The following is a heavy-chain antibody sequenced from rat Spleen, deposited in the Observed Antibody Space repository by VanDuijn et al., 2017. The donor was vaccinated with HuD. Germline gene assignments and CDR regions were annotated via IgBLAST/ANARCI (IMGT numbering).Heavy chain of an antibody. CDR3: AKDPWDSGANWFAY. Sequence: EVQLVESGGGLVQPGRSLKLSCAASGFTFSDYGMAWILQAPTKGLEWVASISHDGGSPHYRDSVKGRFTISRDNEKSTLYLQMESLKSEDTATYYCAKDPWDSGANWFAYWGQGTLVTVSS. CDR1: GFTFSDYG. CDR2: ISHDGGSP. J-gene: IGHJ3*01. V-gene: IGHV5-19*01. D-gene: IGHD4-3*01.